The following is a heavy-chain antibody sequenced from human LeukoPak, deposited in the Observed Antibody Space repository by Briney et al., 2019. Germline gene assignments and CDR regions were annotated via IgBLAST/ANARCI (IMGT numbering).Heavy chain of an antibody. Sequence: SETLSLTCAVSGGSISSGGYSWSWIRPPPGKGLERTGYIYHSGSTYYNPSLKSRVTISVDRCKNQFSLKLSSVTAADTAVYYCARSFCSGGSCTFDYWGQGTLVTVSS. J-gene: IGHJ4*02. CDR1: GGSISSGGYS. CDR3: ARSFCSGGSCTFDY. V-gene: IGHV4-30-2*01. CDR2: IYHSGST. D-gene: IGHD2-15*01.